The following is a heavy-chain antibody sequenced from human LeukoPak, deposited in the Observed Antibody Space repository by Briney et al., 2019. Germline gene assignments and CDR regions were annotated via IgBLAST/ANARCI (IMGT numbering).Heavy chain of an antibody. CDR3: ARSDPVVPAAGFDP. V-gene: IGHV4-4*09. Sequence: SETLSLTCTVSGGSISSYYWSWIRQPPGKGLEWIGYIYTSGSTNYNPSLKSRVTISVDTSKNQFSLKLSSVTAADTAVYYCARSDPVVPAAGFDPWGQGTLVTVSS. J-gene: IGHJ5*02. CDR2: IYTSGST. CDR1: GGSISSYY. D-gene: IGHD2-2*01.